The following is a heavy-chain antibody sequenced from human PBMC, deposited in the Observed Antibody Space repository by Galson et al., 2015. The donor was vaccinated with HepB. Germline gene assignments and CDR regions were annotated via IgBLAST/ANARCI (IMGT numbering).Heavy chain of an antibody. J-gene: IGHJ6*02. D-gene: IGHD4-17*01. CDR1: GFTLSSYG. CDR3: AKGGADYGDFYYSGLDV. V-gene: IGHV3-30*18. CDR2: ISYDGSNK. Sequence: SLRLSCAASGFTLSSYGMHWVRQAPGKGLEWVAVISYDGSNKYYADSVKGRFTISRDNSKNTLYLQMNSLRAEDTAVYYCAKGGADYGDFYYSGLDVWVQGTMVPAS.